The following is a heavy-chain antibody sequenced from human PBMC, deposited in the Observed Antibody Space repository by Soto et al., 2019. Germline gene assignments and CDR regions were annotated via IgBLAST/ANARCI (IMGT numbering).Heavy chain of an antibody. D-gene: IGHD3-9*01. CDR3: AWSVSLQYFDWLGPGGRAFAI. CDR2: IYYSGST. V-gene: IGHV4-39*01. Sequence: QLQLQESGPGLVKPSETLSLTCTVSGGSISSSSYYWGWIRQPPGKGLEWIGSIYYSGSTYNNPSLKSRFTLSVDTFKKQFTLKLFSVTFSDTAVYYCAWSVSLQYFDWLGPGGRAFAIWGQGTMVTVSS. CDR1: GGSISSSSYY. J-gene: IGHJ3*02.